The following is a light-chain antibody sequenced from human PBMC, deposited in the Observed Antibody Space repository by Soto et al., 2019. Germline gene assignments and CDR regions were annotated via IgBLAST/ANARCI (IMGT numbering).Light chain of an antibody. V-gene: IGLV1-40*01. J-gene: IGLJ2*01. CDR3: AAWDGSLSGRV. CDR1: SSNIGPTYD. Sequence: QSVLTQPPSVSGAPGQRVTISCTGSSSNIGPTYDVHWYQQLPGTAPKLLIYANTNRPSGVPDRFSGSKSGTSASLAITGLHAEDEADYYCAAWDGSLSGRVFGGGTKLTVL. CDR2: ANT.